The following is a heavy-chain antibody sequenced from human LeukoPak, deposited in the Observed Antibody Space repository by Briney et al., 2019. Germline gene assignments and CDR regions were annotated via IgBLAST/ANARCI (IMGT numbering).Heavy chain of an antibody. CDR2: IYPGDVDT. D-gene: IGHD5-18*01. CDR1: GYSFTSYG. CDR3: TRHASGRYSYGYFDY. Sequence: GESRQISCQGPGYSFTSYGTGWVRPTPGKGLGWWGIIYPGDVDTRYSTSFQGQVTISADKSITTAYRQWRSLEASATPMYYCTRHASGRYSYGYFDYWGQGTLVTVSS. V-gene: IGHV5-51*01. J-gene: IGHJ4*02.